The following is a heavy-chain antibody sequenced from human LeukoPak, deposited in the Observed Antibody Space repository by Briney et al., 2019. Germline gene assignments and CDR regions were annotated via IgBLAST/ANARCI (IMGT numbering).Heavy chain of an antibody. Sequence: PSETLSLTCTVSGGSISSSSYYWGWIRQPPGKGLEWIGGIYYSGSTYYNPSLKSRVTISVDTSKNQFSLKLSSVTAADTAVYYCASQDERITMVRGVIRFDYWGQGTLVTVSS. CDR1: GGSISSSSYY. CDR2: IYYSGST. D-gene: IGHD3-10*01. CDR3: ASQDERITMVRGVIRFDY. J-gene: IGHJ4*02. V-gene: IGHV4-39*01.